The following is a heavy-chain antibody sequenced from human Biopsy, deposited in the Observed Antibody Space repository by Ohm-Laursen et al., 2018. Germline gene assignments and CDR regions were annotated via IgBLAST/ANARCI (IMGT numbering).Heavy chain of an antibody. Sequence: TLSLTCTVSGGSISSGGYYWGWIRQHPGKGLERIGHMYYSGSTYYNPSLKSRITISVDTSKNQFSLKLSSVTAADTAVYYCAGLVTGFIDPWGQGTLVIVSS. D-gene: IGHD3-9*01. CDR2: MYYSGST. J-gene: IGHJ5*02. CDR1: GGSISSGGYY. CDR3: AGLVTGFIDP. V-gene: IGHV4-31*03.